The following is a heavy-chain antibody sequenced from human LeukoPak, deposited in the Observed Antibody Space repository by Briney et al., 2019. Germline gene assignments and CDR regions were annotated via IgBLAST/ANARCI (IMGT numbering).Heavy chain of an antibody. V-gene: IGHV3-48*04. CDR2: ISSSSSTI. CDR3: ARRPNPYDSSSSAEYFHH. D-gene: IGHD3-22*01. CDR1: GFTFSSYS. J-gene: IGHJ1*01. Sequence: GGSLRLSCAASGFTFSSYSMNWVRQAPGKGLEWVSYISSSSSTIYYADSVKGRFTISRDNAKNSLYLQMNSLRAEDTAVYYCARRPNPYDSSSSAEYFHHWGQGTLVTVSS.